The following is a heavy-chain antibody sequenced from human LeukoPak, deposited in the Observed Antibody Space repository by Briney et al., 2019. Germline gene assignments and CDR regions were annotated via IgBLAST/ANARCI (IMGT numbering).Heavy chain of an antibody. V-gene: IGHV1-2*02. CDR2: INPNSGDT. CDR1: GYTFTDYY. CDR3: ARGDYYGSPKVVAA. Sequence: GASVKVSCKASGYTFTDYYINWVRQAPGQELEWIGWINPNSGDTNYAQKFQDRVTMTRDTSISTAYIELNFLRSDDTAVFYCARGDYYGSPKVVAAWGQGTLVTVSS. J-gene: IGHJ5*02. D-gene: IGHD3-10*01.